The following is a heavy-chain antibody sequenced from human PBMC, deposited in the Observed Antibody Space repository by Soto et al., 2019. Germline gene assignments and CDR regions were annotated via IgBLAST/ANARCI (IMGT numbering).Heavy chain of an antibody. CDR1: GFTFSSYG. D-gene: IGHD3-10*01. CDR3: ARAGGSGIDF. J-gene: IGHJ4*02. Sequence: QVQLVESGGGAAQPGRSLRLPCAASGFTFSSYGMHWVRQAPGKGLEWVAVIWYDGTKKYYADSVKGRFTISRDNSKNTLYLQMNSLRAEDTAVYYCARAGGSGIDFWGQGTLVTVSS. V-gene: IGHV3-33*01. CDR2: IWYDGTKK.